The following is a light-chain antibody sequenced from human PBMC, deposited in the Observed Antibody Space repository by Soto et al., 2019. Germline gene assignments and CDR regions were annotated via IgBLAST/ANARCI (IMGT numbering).Light chain of an antibody. Sequence: IQITYNTSSLSASFGYILTITFRSSQRISTYLNWYQQKPGQAPKLLIYVASLLQSGVPSRFSGSGSGTDFTLTISGLQPEDFATHYCQQVYDIVANPFGEVGRQEIK. CDR2: VAS. CDR3: QQVYDIVANP. J-gene: IGKJ5*01. CDR1: QRISTY. V-gene: IGKV1-39*01.